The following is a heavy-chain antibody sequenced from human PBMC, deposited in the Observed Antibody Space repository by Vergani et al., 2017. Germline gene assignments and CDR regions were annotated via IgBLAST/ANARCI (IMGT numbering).Heavy chain of an antibody. Sequence: QVQLQQWGGGLLKPSETLSLTCVVNGGSFTSYHWTGIRQSPGEGLEWVGDIDHTGRHDYNPSLKSRLTMSVDKSRNQFSLTLNSVTATDTAIYFCARVNTETNGHLYYYYYMDVWGQGTAVTVS. CDR1: GGSFTSYH. CDR2: IDHTGRH. CDR3: ARVNTETNGHLYYYYYMDV. J-gene: IGHJ6*03. V-gene: IGHV4-34*01. D-gene: IGHD4-11*01.